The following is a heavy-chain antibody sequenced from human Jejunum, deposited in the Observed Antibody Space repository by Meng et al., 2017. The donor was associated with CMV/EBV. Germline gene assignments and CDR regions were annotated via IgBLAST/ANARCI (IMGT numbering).Heavy chain of an antibody. CDR2: VSSVSSYT. CDR1: GFTFDDYY. D-gene: IGHD2-8*01. Sequence: QVQSGEAWGGVVKPGGSLRLSCAASGFTFDDYYMNWIRQAPGKGLEWVSSVSSVSSYTNYADSVKGRFTISRDNAKNSLYLQMNSLRAEDTAVYYCARDRYCTNGVCYTHFDSWGQGTLVTVSS. V-gene: IGHV3-11*06. J-gene: IGHJ4*02. CDR3: ARDRYCTNGVCYTHFDS.